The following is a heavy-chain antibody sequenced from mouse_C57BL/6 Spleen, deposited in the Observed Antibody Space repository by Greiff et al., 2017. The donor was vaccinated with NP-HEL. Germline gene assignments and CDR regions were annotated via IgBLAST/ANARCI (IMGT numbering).Heavy chain of an antibody. CDR1: GFSLTSYG. V-gene: IGHV2-2*01. CDR2: IWSGGST. Sequence: VQLQESGPGLVQPSQSLSITCTVSGFSLTSYGVHWVRQSPGKGLEWLGVIWSGGSTDYNAAFISRLSISKDNSKSQVFFKMNSLQADDTAIYYCARGPTYDGYSYYFDYWGQGTTLTVSS. J-gene: IGHJ2*01. D-gene: IGHD2-3*01. CDR3: ARGPTYDGYSYYFDY.